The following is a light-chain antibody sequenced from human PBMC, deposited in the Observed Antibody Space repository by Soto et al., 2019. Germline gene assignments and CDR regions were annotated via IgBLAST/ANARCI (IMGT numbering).Light chain of an antibody. CDR1: SSDVGGYNY. CDR3: SSHAGINNVV. J-gene: IGLJ3*02. CDR2: EVT. Sequence: QSALPQPPSASGSPGQSVTISCTGTSSDVGGYNYVSWYQQHPGKAPKLIIYEVTKRPSGVPDRFSGSKSGNTASLTVSGLQAEDEADYYCSSHAGINNVVFGGGTQLTVL. V-gene: IGLV2-8*01.